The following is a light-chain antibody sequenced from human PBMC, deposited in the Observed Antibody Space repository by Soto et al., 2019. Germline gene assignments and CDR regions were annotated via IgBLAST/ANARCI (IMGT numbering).Light chain of an antibody. J-gene: IGLJ1*01. CDR3: AAWDDTSSFV. CDR1: SSNIGRNT. V-gene: IGLV1-44*01. Sequence: QSVLTQPPSTYGTPGQRVIISCSGGSSNIGRNTVNWYQHLPGTAPRLLIYTNDQRPSGVPDRFSGSKSGTSASLAISGLQSEDEADYYCAAWDDTSSFVFGTGTKLTVL. CDR2: TND.